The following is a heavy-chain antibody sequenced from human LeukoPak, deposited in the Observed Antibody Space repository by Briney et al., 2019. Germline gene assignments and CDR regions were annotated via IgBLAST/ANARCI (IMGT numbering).Heavy chain of an antibody. CDR1: RFTVSSNY. CDR3: ARDLYYYGSGSDNFLYY. CDR2: INSGGST. Sequence: GCSLTLSCPPSRFTVSSNYMHWVRQAPGPGLEWVSVINSGGSTHYADSVKGRFTISRDNSKNTLYLQMNSLRAEDTAVYYCARDLYYYGSGSDNFLYYWGQGTLVTVSS. V-gene: IGHV3-53*01. J-gene: IGHJ4*02. D-gene: IGHD3-10*01.